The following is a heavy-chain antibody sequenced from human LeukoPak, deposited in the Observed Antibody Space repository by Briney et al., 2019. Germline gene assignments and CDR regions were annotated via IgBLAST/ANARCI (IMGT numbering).Heavy chain of an antibody. V-gene: IGHV3-33*01. D-gene: IGHD3-3*01. Sequence: GGSLRLSCAASGFTFSNYGMHWVRQAPGKGLEWVAVIWYDGSNKYYADSVKGRFTISRDNSKNTLYLQMSSLRAEDTAVYYCASASRGSTDFWSGYSPDAFDIWGQGTMVTVSS. CDR3: ASASRGSTDFWSGYSPDAFDI. CDR1: GFTFSNYG. J-gene: IGHJ3*02. CDR2: IWYDGSNK.